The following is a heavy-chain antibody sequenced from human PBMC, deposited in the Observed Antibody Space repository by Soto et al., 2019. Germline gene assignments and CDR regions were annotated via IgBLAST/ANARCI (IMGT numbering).Heavy chain of an antibody. CDR3: AKVSSYGILAGYRDFFDY. CDR1: GFTFSSYG. D-gene: IGHD3-9*01. V-gene: IGHV3-30*18. CDR2: ISYDGSNK. Sequence: GGSLRLSCAASGFTFSSYGMHWVRQAPGKGLEWVAVISYDGSNKYYADSVKGRFTISRDNSKNTLYLQMNSLRAEDTAVYYCAKVSSYGILAGYRDFFDYWGQGTLVTVSS. J-gene: IGHJ4*02.